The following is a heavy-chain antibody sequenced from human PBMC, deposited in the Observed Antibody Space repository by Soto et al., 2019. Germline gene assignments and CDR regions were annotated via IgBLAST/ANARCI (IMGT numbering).Heavy chain of an antibody. CDR2: TSGSGGST. D-gene: IGHD2-15*01. Sequence: PGGSLRLSCAASGFTFSSYAMSWVRQAPGKGLEWVSATSGSGGSTYYADSVKGRFTISRDNSKNTLYLQMNSLRAEDTAVYYCAKDWSRDVVVVAATRSQAHWGQGTLVTVSS. J-gene: IGHJ4*02. CDR3: AKDWSRDVVVVAATRSQAH. V-gene: IGHV3-23*01. CDR1: GFTFSSYA.